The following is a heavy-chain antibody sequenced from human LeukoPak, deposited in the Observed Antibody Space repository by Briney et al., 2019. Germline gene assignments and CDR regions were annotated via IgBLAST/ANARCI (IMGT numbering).Heavy chain of an antibody. CDR1: GFTFSSHD. Sequence: PGGSLRLSCAASGFTFSSHDMHWVRQPTGKGLEWVSVIGTAGNTYYADSVKGRFTISRENARNSLLLQMDNLRAEDTAVYYCARSKSYSSGGTDFDWWGQGTLVTVSS. CDR2: IGTAGNT. D-gene: IGHD6-19*01. V-gene: IGHV3-13*01. CDR3: ARSKSYSSGGTDFDW. J-gene: IGHJ4*02.